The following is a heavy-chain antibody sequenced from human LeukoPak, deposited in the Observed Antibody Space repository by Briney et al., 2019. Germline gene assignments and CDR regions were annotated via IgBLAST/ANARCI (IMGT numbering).Heavy chain of an antibody. CDR3: ARGATHGDYDY. V-gene: IGHV4-34*01. J-gene: IGHJ4*02. CDR1: GGSISSYY. D-gene: IGHD4-17*01. CDR2: INHSGST. Sequence: SETLSLTCTVSGGSISSYYWSWIRQPPGKGLEWIGEINHSGSTNYNPSLKSRVTISVDTSKNQFSLKLSSVTAADTAVYYCARGATHGDYDYWGQGTLVTVSS.